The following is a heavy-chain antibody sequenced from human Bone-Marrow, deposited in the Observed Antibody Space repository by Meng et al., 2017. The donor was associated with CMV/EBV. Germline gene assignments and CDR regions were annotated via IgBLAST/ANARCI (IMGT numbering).Heavy chain of an antibody. CDR1: GYSISSGYY. J-gene: IGHJ4*02. V-gene: IGHV4-38-2*02. D-gene: IGHD3-22*01. CDR3: ARSGTYYYDSSGPGGPDY. CDR2: IYHSGST. Sequence: GSLRLSCTVSGYSISSGYYWGWIRQPPGKGLEWIGSIYHSGSTYYNPSLKSRVTISVDTSKNQFSLKLSSVTAADTAVYYCARSGTYYYDSSGPGGPDYWGQGTLVTVSS.